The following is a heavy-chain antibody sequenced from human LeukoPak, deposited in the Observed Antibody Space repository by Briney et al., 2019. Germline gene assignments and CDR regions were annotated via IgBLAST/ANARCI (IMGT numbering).Heavy chain of an antibody. D-gene: IGHD3-22*01. CDR1: GYTFTKYA. CDR3: ANCYDSSGFFAY. J-gene: IGHJ4*02. Sequence: PGASVKVSCKGSGYTFTKYAISWVRQAPGQGLEYMGWIDTNTGNPTYAQGFTGRFVFSLDTSVSTAYLQISSLKAEDSAIYFCANCYDSSGFFAYWGQGTLVTVSS. V-gene: IGHV7-4-1*02. CDR2: IDTNTGNP.